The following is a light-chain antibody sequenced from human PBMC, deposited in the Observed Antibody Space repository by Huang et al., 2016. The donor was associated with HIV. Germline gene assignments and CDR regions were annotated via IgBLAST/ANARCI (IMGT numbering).Light chain of an antibody. J-gene: IGKJ2*01. Sequence: DIVMTQSPDSLAVSLGGRATINCKSSQTIFYNSNSSNYLAWFQQKPGQPPRLLIFGASTREYGVPARFSGSGSGTDFTLTIISLQPDDVAVYYCQQYYSTPHTFGQGTKLEIK. V-gene: IGKV4-1*01. CDR1: QTIFYNSNSSNY. CDR3: QQYYSTPHT. CDR2: GAS.